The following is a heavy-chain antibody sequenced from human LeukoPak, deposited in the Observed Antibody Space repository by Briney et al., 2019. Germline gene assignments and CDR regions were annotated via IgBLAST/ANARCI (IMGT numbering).Heavy chain of an antibody. CDR1: GGSISSSSYY. D-gene: IGHD3-9*01. CDR2: IYHSGST. CDR3: ARETLVFRYFDD. Sequence: SETLSLTCTVSGGSISSSSYYWGWIRQPPGKGLEWIGNIYHSGSTYYNPSLKSRVTISVDRSKNQFSLKLSSVTAADTAVYYCARETLVFRYFDDWGQGTLVTVSS. V-gene: IGHV4-39*07. J-gene: IGHJ4*02.